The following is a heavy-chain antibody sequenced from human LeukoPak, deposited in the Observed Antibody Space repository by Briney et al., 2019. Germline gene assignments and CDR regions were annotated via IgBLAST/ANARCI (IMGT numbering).Heavy chain of an antibody. J-gene: IGHJ6*03. CDR2: IYSGGST. V-gene: IGHV3-66*01. Sequence: PGRSLTLSCAASGFTASSNYMSWVCQAPGKGLEWVSAIYSGGSTYYADSVKGRFTISRDNSKNTLYLQMNSLRAEDTAVYYCARDLITMVRGVMDYYYYMDVWGKGTTVTISS. D-gene: IGHD3-10*01. CDR3: ARDLITMVRGVMDYYYYMDV. CDR1: GFTASSNY.